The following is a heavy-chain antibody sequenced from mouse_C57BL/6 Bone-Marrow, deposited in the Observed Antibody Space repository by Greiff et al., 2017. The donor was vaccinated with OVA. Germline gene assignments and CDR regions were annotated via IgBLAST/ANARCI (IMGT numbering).Heavy chain of an antibody. D-gene: IGHD2-5*01. CDR3: TRGYSNYYAMDY. J-gene: IGHJ4*01. Sequence: VQLQPSGAELVRPGASVTLSCKASGYTFTDYEMHWVKQTPVHGLEWIGAIDPETGGTAYNQKFKGKAILTADKSSSTAYMERRSLTSEDAAVYYCTRGYSNYYAMDYWGQGTAVTVSS. V-gene: IGHV1-15*01. CDR1: GYTFTDYE. CDR2: IDPETGGT.